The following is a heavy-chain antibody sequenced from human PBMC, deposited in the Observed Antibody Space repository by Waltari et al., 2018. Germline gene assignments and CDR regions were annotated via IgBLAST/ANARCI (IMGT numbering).Heavy chain of an antibody. Sequence: QVQLLESGPGLVKPSETLSLTCAVSGYSISSGYYWGWIRQPPGKGLEWIGSIYHSGSTYYNPSLKSRVTISVDTSKNQFSLKLSSVTAADTAVYYCAREPYCGGDCYYFDYWGQGTLVTVSS. CDR1: GYSISSGYY. D-gene: IGHD2-21*01. CDR3: AREPYCGGDCYYFDY. J-gene: IGHJ4*02. CDR2: IYHSGST. V-gene: IGHV4-38-2*02.